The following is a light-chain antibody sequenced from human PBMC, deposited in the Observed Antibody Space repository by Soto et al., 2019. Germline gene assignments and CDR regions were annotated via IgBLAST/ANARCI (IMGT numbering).Light chain of an antibody. J-gene: IGKJ5*01. CDR2: DAS. CDR1: QSVGSY. V-gene: IGKV3-11*01. CDR3: QQRSNWPST. Sequence: EIVLTQSPATLSLSPGERATLSCRASQSVGSYLAWYQQKPGQAPRLLIYDASNRATGIPARLSGSGSGTDFTLTISSLEPEDFAVYYCQQRSNWPSTFGQGTRLEIK.